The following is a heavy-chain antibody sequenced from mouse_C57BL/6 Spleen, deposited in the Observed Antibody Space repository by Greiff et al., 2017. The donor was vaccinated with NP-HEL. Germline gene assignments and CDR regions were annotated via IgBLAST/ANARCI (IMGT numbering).Heavy chain of an antibody. CDR3: ARGSTVVAPYYFDY. D-gene: IGHD1-1*01. CDR2: INHDGSST. V-gene: IGHV5-16*01. Sequence: EVMLVESEGGLVQPGSSMKLSCTASGFTFSDYYMAWVRQVPEKGLEWVANINHDGSSTYYLDSLKSRFIISRDNAKNILYLQMSSLKSEDTATYYCARGSTVVAPYYFDYWGQGTTLTVSS. CDR1: GFTFSDYY. J-gene: IGHJ2*01.